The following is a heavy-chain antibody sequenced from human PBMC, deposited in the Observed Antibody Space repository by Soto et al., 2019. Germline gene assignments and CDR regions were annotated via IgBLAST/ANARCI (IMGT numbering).Heavy chain of an antibody. Sequence: GGSLRLSCAASGFTFDDYAMHWVRQAPGKGLEWVSGISWNSGSIGYADSVKGRFTISRDNAKNSLYLQMNSLRAEDTALYYCAKDSGYGDPNRFFDYWGQGTLVTVSS. CDR3: AKDSGYGDPNRFFDY. J-gene: IGHJ4*02. CDR2: ISWNSGSI. V-gene: IGHV3-9*01. CDR1: GFTFDDYA. D-gene: IGHD4-17*01.